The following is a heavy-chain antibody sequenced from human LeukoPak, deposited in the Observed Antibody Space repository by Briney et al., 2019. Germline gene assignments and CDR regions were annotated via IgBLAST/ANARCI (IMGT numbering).Heavy chain of an antibody. V-gene: IGHV4-61*01. D-gene: IGHD3-10*01. CDR3: AREGKITMVRGVIRYYYMDV. J-gene: IGHJ6*03. CDR1: GGSISSSSYY. Sequence: PSETLSLTCTVSGGSISSSSYYWSWIRQPPGKGLEWIGYVFYSGSTNYNPSLRSRVTISVDTSKNQFSLKLSSVTAADTAVYYCAREGKITMVRGVIRYYYMDVWGKGTTVTISS. CDR2: VFYSGST.